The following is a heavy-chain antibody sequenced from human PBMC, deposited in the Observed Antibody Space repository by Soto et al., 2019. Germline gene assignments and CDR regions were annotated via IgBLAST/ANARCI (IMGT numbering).Heavy chain of an antibody. Sequence: QVQLQESGPGLVKPSETLSLTCTVSGSSISSYYWNWIRKSPGKGLWWIGHIYYNGNTKYNPFLEGRLTISVDTSTNQFSLELNSVTAADTAVYFWARRAVAVDALLEDNWFEPWGQGTLVTVSS. D-gene: IGHD2-8*01. J-gene: IGHJ5*02. CDR2: IYYNGNT. CDR3: ARRAVAVDALLEDNWFEP. CDR1: GSSISSYY. V-gene: IGHV4-59*01.